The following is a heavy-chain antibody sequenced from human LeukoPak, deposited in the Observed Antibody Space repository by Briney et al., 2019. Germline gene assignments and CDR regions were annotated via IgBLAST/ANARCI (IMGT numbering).Heavy chain of an antibody. D-gene: IGHD6-19*01. CDR1: GFTFSSFW. J-gene: IGHJ4*02. CDR2: IDADGST. V-gene: IGHV3-74*01. Sequence: QTGGSLRLSCAASGFTFSSFWMHWVRQAPEKGLVWVSRIDADGSTNYADSVKGRFSISRDNAKNTLYLQMNSLRVEDTAVYYCARGPKSRYSSGLDYWGQGTLVTVSS. CDR3: ARGPKSRYSSGLDY.